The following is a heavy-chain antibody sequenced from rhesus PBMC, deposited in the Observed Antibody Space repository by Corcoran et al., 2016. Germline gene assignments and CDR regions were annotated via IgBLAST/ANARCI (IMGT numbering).Heavy chain of an antibody. CDR1: GGSVSSSNW. CDR2: ISGSSGST. Sequence: QVQLQESGPGLVKPSETLSLTCAVSGGSVSSSNWWSWIRQPPGKGLEWIGYISGSSGSTYYNPSLKSRVTISTDTSKNQFSLKLSSVTAADTAVYYCAVDNIWTGYPLDYWGQGVLVTVSS. CDR3: AVDNIWTGYPLDY. D-gene: IGHD3-3*01. V-gene: IGHV4-65*01. J-gene: IGHJ4*01.